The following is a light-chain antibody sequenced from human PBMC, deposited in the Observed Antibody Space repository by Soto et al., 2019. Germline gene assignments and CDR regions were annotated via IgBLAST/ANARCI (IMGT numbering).Light chain of an antibody. J-gene: IGLJ1*01. Sequence: QSVLTQPASVSGSPGQSITISCTGSSSDVGAYNFVSWYQHHPGKAPKLILYEVTNRPSGVSNRFSGSRSGNTASLTISGLQAEDEADYYCSSYTDSSNYVFGTGTKVTVL. CDR3: SSYTDSSNYV. V-gene: IGLV2-14*01. CDR1: SSDVGAYNF. CDR2: EVT.